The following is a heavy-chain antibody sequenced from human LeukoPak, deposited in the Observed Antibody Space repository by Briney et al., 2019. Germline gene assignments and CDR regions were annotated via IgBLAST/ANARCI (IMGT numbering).Heavy chain of an antibody. CDR1: GYTFIGYY. J-gene: IGHJ4*02. CDR2: INPHSGGT. CDR3: AREGVIGDGYDFFDY. V-gene: IGHV1-2*02. Sequence: GASVKDFCKASGYTFIGYYMHWVRQAPGQGLEWMGWINPHSGGTNSEQNFQGRVTMSRDTSISTVYMELSRLRSDDTALYYCAREGVIGDGYDFFDYWGQGTLVTVSS. D-gene: IGHD5-24*01.